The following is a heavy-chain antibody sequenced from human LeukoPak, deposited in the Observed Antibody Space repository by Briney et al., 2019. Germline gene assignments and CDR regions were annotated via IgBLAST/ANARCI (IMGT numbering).Heavy chain of an antibody. CDR3: ASRTRGRPNDY. D-gene: IGHD3-10*01. Sequence: GGSLRLSCAASGFTFSSYAMHWVRQAPGKGLEWVAVISYDGNIKYYADSVKGRFTMSRDNSKNTLYLQMNSLRAEDTVVYYCASRTRGRPNDYWGQGTLVTVSS. V-gene: IGHV3-30-3*01. J-gene: IGHJ4*02. CDR2: ISYDGNIK. CDR1: GFTFSSYA.